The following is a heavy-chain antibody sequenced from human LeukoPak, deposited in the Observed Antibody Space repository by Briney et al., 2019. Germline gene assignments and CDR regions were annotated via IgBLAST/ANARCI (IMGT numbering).Heavy chain of an antibody. CDR1: GFTFSSYS. V-gene: IGHV3-21*04. CDR3: ARDWGRKQLSFDY. CDR2: ISSSSSYI. D-gene: IGHD5-18*01. Sequence: GGSLRLSCAASGFTFSSYSMNWVRQAPGKGLEWVSSISSSSSYIYYADSVKGRFTISRDNAKNSLYLQMNSLRAEDTAVYYCARDWGRKQLSFDYWGQGTLVTVSS. J-gene: IGHJ4*02.